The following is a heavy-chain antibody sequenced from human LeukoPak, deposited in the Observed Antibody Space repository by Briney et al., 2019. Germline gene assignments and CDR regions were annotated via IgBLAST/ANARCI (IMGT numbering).Heavy chain of an antibody. CDR2: INHSGST. V-gene: IGHV4-34*01. CDR3: ARMDPALYYYYYGMDV. Sequence: SETLSLTCAVYGGSFSGYYWSWIRQPPGKGLEWIGEINHSGSTNYNPSLKSRVTISVDPSKNQFSLKLSSVTAADTAVYYCARMDPALYYYYYGMDVWGQGTTVTVSS. CDR1: GGSFSGYY. J-gene: IGHJ6*02. D-gene: IGHD3/OR15-3a*01.